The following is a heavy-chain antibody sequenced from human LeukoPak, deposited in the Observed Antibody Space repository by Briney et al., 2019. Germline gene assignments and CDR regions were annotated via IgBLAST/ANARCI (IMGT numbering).Heavy chain of an antibody. CDR2: IYYSGST. CDR3: ARQSISGSSLSYFDY. D-gene: IGHD3-22*01. CDR1: GGSISSYY. Sequence: SETLSLTCTVSGGSISSYYWSWIRQPPGKRLEWIGYIYYSGSTNYNPSLKSRVTISVDTSKNQCSLKLSSVTAADTAVYYCARQSISGSSLSYFDYWGQGTLVNVSS. J-gene: IGHJ4*02. V-gene: IGHV4-59*01.